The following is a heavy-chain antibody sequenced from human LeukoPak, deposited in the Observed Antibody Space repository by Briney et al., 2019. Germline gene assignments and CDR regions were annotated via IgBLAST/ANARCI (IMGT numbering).Heavy chain of an antibody. Sequence: GGSLRLSCAASGFTFSDYYMSWIRQAPGKGLEWVSYISSSGSTVYYADSVKGRFTISRDNAKNSLYLQMNSLRAEDTAVYYCARDRDYSSSCPDYWGQGTLVTVSS. J-gene: IGHJ4*02. CDR2: ISSSGSTV. D-gene: IGHD6-13*01. CDR3: ARDRDYSSSCPDY. CDR1: GFTFSDYY. V-gene: IGHV3-11*01.